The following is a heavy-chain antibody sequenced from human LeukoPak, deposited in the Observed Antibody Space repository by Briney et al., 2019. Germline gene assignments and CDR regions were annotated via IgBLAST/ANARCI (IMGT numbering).Heavy chain of an antibody. CDR1: GFTVSSNY. CDR2: IYSGGST. Sequence: GGSLRLSCAASGFTVSSNYMSWVRQAPGKGLEWVSVIYSGGSTYYADSVKGRFTISRDNSKNTLYLQMNSLRAEDTAVYYCARGVRYCSSTSCYTRGLDYMDVWGKGTTVTVSS. V-gene: IGHV3-66*01. J-gene: IGHJ6*03. CDR3: ARGVRYCSSTSCYTRGLDYMDV. D-gene: IGHD2-2*02.